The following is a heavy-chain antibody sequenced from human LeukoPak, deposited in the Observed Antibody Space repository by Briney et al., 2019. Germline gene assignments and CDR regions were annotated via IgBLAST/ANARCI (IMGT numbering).Heavy chain of an antibody. V-gene: IGHV3-7*01. CDR3: ARVRVAKPYYYAISLYIDY. CDR2: IDQDGGER. J-gene: IGHJ4*02. CDR1: TLTPAHYG. Sequence: GGSLRLSCAAATLTPAHYGMSCVRQVPGKGLQWVANIDQDGGERHYAESVKGRFSISRDNANKLVFLQMNGLRVEDTALYYCARVRVAKPYYYAISLYIDYWGQGALVTVSS. D-gene: IGHD3-10*01.